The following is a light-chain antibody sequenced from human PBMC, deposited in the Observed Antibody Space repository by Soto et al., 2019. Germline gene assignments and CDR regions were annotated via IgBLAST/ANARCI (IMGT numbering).Light chain of an antibody. CDR1: SSDVGGYNY. V-gene: IGLV2-11*01. Sequence: QSALTQPRSVSGSPGQSVTISCTGTSSDVGGYNYVSWYQQHPGKVPKLMIYDVSKRPSGVPDRFSGSKSGNTASLTISGLQAEDEADYYCCSYASSYTHVFGSGTKLTVL. CDR3: CSYASSYTHV. CDR2: DVS. J-gene: IGLJ1*01.